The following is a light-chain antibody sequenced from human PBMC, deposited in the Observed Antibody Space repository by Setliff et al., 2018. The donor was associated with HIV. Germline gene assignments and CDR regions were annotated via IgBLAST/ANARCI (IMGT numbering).Light chain of an antibody. CDR2: KAS. Sequence: DIQMTQSPSTLSASVGDGVTITCRASQSISGWLAWYQQKPGKAPKLLIYKASTLESGVPSSFSGSGSGTEFTLTISSLQPDDFATYYCQQYYSYPRTFGHGTKV. CDR3: QQYYSYPRT. CDR1: QSISGW. V-gene: IGKV1-5*03. J-gene: IGKJ1*01.